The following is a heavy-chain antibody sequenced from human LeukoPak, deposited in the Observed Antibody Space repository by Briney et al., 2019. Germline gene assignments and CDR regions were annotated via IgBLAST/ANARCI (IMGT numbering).Heavy chain of an antibody. Sequence: KPGGSLRLSCAASGFTFSSYSMNWVRQAPGKGLEWVSSISSSSSYIYYADSVKGRFTISRDNAKNSLYLQMNSLRAEDTAVYYCARLVVITTETPNYYFDYWGQGTLVTVSS. J-gene: IGHJ4*02. CDR3: ARLVVITTETPNYYFDY. D-gene: IGHD3-22*01. V-gene: IGHV3-21*01. CDR2: ISSSSSYI. CDR1: GFTFSSYS.